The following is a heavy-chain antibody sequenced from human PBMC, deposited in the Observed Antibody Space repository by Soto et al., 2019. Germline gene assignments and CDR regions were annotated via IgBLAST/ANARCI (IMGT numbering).Heavy chain of an antibody. CDR1: GFTFSSYG. CDR2: ISYDGSNK. V-gene: IGHV3-30*18. J-gene: IGHJ4*02. D-gene: IGHD3-22*01. Sequence: QVQLVEAGGGVVQPGRSLRLSCAASGFTFSSYGMHWVRQAPGKGLEWVAVISYDGSNKYYADSVKGRFTISRDNSKNTLYLQMNSLRAEDTAVYYCAKGRPPITMIVVGLDYWGQGTLVTVSS. CDR3: AKGRPPITMIVVGLDY.